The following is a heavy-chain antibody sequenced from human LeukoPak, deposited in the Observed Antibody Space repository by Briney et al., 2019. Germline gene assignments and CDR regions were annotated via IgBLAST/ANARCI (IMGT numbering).Heavy chain of an antibody. CDR3: ARDRYELDDAFDI. CDR2: IYHSGST. Sequence: SQTLSLTCAVSGGSISSGGYSWSWIRQPPGKGLEWIGYIYHSGSTYYNPSLNSRVTISVDRSKNQFSLKLSSVTAADTAVYYCARDRYELDDAFDIWGQGTMVTVSS. V-gene: IGHV4-30-2*01. CDR1: GGSISSGGYS. J-gene: IGHJ3*02. D-gene: IGHD1-14*01.